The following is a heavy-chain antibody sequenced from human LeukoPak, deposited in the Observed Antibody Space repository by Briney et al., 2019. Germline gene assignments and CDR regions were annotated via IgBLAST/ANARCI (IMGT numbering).Heavy chain of an antibody. Sequence: SETLSLTCAVYGGSFSGYYWSWIRQPPGKGLEWIGEINHSGSTNYNPSLKSRVTISVDTSKNQFSLKLSSVTAADTAVYYCARTAVAGKADYWGQGTLVTVSS. V-gene: IGHV4-34*01. D-gene: IGHD6-19*01. CDR3: ARTAVAGKADY. CDR2: INHSGST. J-gene: IGHJ4*02. CDR1: GGSFSGYY.